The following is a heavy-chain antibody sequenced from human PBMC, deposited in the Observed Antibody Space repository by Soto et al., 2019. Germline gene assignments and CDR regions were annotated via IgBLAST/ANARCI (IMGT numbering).Heavy chain of an antibody. CDR1: GGSFTSNNW. Sequence: SETLSLTCAVSGGSFTSNNWWTWVRQPPVQGLEWIGEIYRTGSTNYNPSLKSRVTISLDKSDNQFSLKVTSLTAADTAVYYCASRDPGTSVDYWGQGTLVTVSS. V-gene: IGHV4-4*02. CDR3: ASRDPGTSVDY. J-gene: IGHJ4*02. CDR2: IYRTGST. D-gene: IGHD1-7*01.